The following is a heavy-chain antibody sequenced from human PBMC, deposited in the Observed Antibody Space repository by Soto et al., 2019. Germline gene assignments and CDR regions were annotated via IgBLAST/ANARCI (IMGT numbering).Heavy chain of an antibody. CDR2: IYDTGSV. D-gene: IGHD5-12*01. J-gene: IGHJ5*02. Sequence: SETLSLTCTVSGGSIRDYYWSWIRQPAGKGLEWIGRIYDTGSVNYNPSLKSRVTISVDIPQNQLSLILSPVTAADTAVYYCARVQRYSGSFRWFDPWGQGTLVTVSS. CDR1: GGSIRDYY. V-gene: IGHV4-4*07. CDR3: ARVQRYSGSFRWFDP.